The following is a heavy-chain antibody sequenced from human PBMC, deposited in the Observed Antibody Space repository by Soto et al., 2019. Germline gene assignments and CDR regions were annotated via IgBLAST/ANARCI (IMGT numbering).Heavy chain of an antibody. CDR1: GGSVSSGSYY. J-gene: IGHJ6*02. Sequence: QVQLQESGPALVKPSETLSLTCTVSGGSVSSGSYYWSWIRQPPGKGLEWIGYIYYSGSTNYNPSLKSRVTTSVDTSKNQISLKLSSVTAADTAVYYCARETRYYDFWSGYPSDYYYGMDVWGQGTTVTVSS. CDR3: ARETRYYDFWSGYPSDYYYGMDV. D-gene: IGHD3-3*01. V-gene: IGHV4-61*01. CDR2: IYYSGST.